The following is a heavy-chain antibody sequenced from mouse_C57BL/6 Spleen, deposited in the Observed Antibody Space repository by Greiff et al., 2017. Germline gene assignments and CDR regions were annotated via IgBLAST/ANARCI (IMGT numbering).Heavy chain of an antibody. CDR2: INPNNGGT. J-gene: IGHJ4*01. V-gene: IGHV1-22*01. Sequence: VQLQQSGPELVKPGASVKMSCKASGYTFTDYNMHWVKQSHGKSLEWIGYINPNNGGTSYNQKFKGKATLTVNKSSSTAYMELRSLTSEDSAVYYCARWGYYGTYAMDYWVQGTSVTVSS. D-gene: IGHD1-1*01. CDR3: ARWGYYGTYAMDY. CDR1: GYTFTDYN.